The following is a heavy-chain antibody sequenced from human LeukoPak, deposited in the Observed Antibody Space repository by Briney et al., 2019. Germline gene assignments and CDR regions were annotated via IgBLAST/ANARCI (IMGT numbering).Heavy chain of an antibody. CDR2: ISYDGSNE. D-gene: IGHD5-12*01. CDR1: GFPFSSFA. J-gene: IGHJ6*04. Sequence: PGRSLRLSCAASGFPFSSFAMHWVRQAPGKGPEWVALISYDGSNEYYSDSVKGRFTISRDNSKNTLDLQMNSLRAEDTAVYYCARDGNSGYNSDYYYGMDVWGKGTTVTVSS. CDR3: ARDGNSGYNSDYYYGMDV. V-gene: IGHV3-30*04.